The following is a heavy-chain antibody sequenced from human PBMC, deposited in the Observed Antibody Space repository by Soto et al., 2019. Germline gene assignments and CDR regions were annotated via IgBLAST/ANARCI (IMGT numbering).Heavy chain of an antibody. CDR1: GFTFSNAW. CDR2: IKSKTDGGTT. CDR3: TTQRYDILTGYYAYYYYYGMDV. J-gene: IGHJ6*02. D-gene: IGHD3-9*01. Sequence: GGSLRLSCAASGFTFSNAWMSWVRQAPGEXLEWVGRIKSKTDGGTTDYAAPVKGRFTISRDDSKNTLYLQMNSLKTEDTAVYYCTTQRYDILTGYYAYYYYYGMDVWGQGTTVTVSS. V-gene: IGHV3-15*01.